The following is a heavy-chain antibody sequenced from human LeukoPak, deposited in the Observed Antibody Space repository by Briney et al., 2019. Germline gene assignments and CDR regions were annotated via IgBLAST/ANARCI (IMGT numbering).Heavy chain of an antibody. J-gene: IGHJ4*02. Sequence: ASVKVSCKASGGTFSSYAINWVRQATGQGLEWMGWMNPNSGNTGYAQKFQGRVTMTRNTSISTAYMELSSLTSEDTAVYYCARSDLGYCSGGSCYSHYWGQGTLVTVSS. D-gene: IGHD2-15*01. V-gene: IGHV1-8*02. CDR2: MNPNSGNT. CDR3: ARSDLGYCSGGSCYSHY. CDR1: GGTFSSYA.